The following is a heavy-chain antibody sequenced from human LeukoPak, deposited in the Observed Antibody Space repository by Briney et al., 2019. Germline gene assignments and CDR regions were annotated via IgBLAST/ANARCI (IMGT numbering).Heavy chain of an antibody. Sequence: SETLSLTCTVSGGSISSSSYYWSWIRQPPGKGLEWIGYIYYSGSTNYNPSLKSRVTISVDTSKNQFSLKLSSVTAADTAVYYCARDDIDSEYFQHWGQGTPVTVSS. J-gene: IGHJ1*01. CDR3: ARDDIDSEYFQH. V-gene: IGHV4-61*01. CDR1: GGSISSSSYY. D-gene: IGHD3-9*01. CDR2: IYYSGST.